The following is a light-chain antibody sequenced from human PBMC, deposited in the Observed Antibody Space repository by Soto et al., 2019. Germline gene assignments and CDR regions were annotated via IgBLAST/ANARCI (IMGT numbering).Light chain of an antibody. Sequence: EIVFTQSPGTLSLSPGERATLSCRASQSVSNNYLAWYQQKPGQAPRLLIYATSTRATGVPGRFSGSGSGTEFTLTISSLQSEDFAVYYCQQYNHWPLTFGGGTKVDIK. J-gene: IGKJ4*01. CDR2: ATS. CDR3: QQYNHWPLT. V-gene: IGKV3-15*01. CDR1: QSVSNN.